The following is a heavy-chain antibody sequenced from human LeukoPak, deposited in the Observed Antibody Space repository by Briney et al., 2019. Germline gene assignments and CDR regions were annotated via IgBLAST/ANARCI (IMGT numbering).Heavy chain of an antibody. CDR2: IKQDGSEE. CDR3: ARTYSSPYFDY. D-gene: IGHD6-19*01. V-gene: IGHV3-7*01. J-gene: IGHJ4*02. Sequence: GGSLRLSCAASGFTFSSYWMSWVRQAPGKGLEWVANIKQDGSEEYYVDSVKGRFTISRDNAKNSLYLQMNSLRAEDTAVYYCARTYSSPYFDYWGQGTLVTVSS. CDR1: GFTFSSYW.